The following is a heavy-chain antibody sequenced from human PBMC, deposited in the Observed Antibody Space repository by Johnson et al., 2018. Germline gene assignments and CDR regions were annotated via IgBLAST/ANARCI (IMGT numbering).Heavy chain of an antibody. CDR3: AKSSITMIVVVANDAFDI. CDR1: GFTFSSYG. Sequence: VQLLETGGGVVQPGRSXRLSCAASGFTFSSYGMHWVRQAPGKGLEWVAVISYDGSNKYYADSVKGRFTITRDNSKNTLYLQMNSLSAEDTAVYYGAKSSITMIVVVANDAFDIWGQGTMVTVSS. V-gene: IGHV3-30*18. J-gene: IGHJ3*02. D-gene: IGHD3-22*01. CDR2: ISYDGSNK.